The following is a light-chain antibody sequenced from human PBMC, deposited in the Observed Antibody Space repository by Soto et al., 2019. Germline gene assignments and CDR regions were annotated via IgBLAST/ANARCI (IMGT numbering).Light chain of an antibody. Sequence: EIVLTQSPGTLSLSPGERATLSCRASPSVSSRFLAWYQQKPGQAPRLLMYGASSRATGIPDRFSGTGSGTDFTLTISRLEPEDFAVYYCQQYGSSPYTFGLGTKLEIK. V-gene: IGKV3-20*01. CDR3: QQYGSSPYT. CDR2: GAS. J-gene: IGKJ2*01. CDR1: PSVSSRF.